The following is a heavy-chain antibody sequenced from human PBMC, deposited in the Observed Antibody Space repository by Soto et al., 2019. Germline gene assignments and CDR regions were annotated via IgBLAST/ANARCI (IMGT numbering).Heavy chain of an antibody. Sequence: QGTLKESGPTLVKPTQTLTLTCSFSGFSLSTSGVGVGWIRQPPGKALEWLAHIYWSGDEHYRPSLKSRLSITKDTSKNQVVLTMTNMDPVDTATYYCARGLADRPVFAFDIWGQGTMVTVSS. CDR2: IYWSGDE. CDR1: GFSLSTSGVG. J-gene: IGHJ3*02. V-gene: IGHV2-5*01. D-gene: IGHD6-6*01. CDR3: ARGLADRPVFAFDI.